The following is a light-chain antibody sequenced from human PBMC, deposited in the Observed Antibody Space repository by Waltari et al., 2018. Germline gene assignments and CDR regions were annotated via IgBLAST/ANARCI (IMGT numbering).Light chain of an antibody. CDR2: ADA. CDR3: AAWDDSLKGVL. J-gene: IGLJ2*01. CDR1: WSNIGNNA. Sequence: QSVLTQTPSVSEAPRQRVTIPCSGRWSNIGNNAVNWYQQVPGTAPQLLVFADAVLPSGVSDRFSGSKSGTSASLAISGLRSEDEGVYFCAAWDDSLKGVLFGGGTKLTVL. V-gene: IGLV1-36*01.